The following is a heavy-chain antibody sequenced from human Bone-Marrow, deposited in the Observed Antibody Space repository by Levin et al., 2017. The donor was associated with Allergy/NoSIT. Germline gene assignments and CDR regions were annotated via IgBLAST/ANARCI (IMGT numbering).Heavy chain of an antibody. CDR2: FLPEEGET. D-gene: IGHD1-26*01. CDR1: GYTLTELS. Sequence: GESLKISCKVSGYTLTELSMQWVRQAPGKGLEWMGGFLPEEGETAYAQKFLGRIIMTEDTSIDTAYMELSSLRSEDTAFYYCAAGGPRNRELRPIIPFDYWGQGTLVTVSS. J-gene: IGHJ4*02. CDR3: AAGGPRNRELRPIIPFDY. V-gene: IGHV1-24*01.